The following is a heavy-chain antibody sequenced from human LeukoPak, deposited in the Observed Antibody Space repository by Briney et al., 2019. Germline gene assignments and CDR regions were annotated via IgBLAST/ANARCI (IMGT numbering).Heavy chain of an antibody. CDR2: ISGSGGST. D-gene: IGHD2-21*01. CDR3: ANSIDYCGKKYFDY. CDR1: GFTFSSYA. V-gene: IGHV3-23*01. J-gene: IGHJ4*02. Sequence: PGGSLRLSCAASGFTFSSYAMSWVRQAPGKGLEWVSAISGSGGSTYYADSVKGRFTISRDNSKNTLYLQMNSLRAEDTAVYYCANSIDYCGKKYFDYWAQGTLVTVSS.